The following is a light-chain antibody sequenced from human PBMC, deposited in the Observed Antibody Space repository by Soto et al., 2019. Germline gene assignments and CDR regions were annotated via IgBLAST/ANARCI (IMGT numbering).Light chain of an antibody. J-gene: IGKJ1*01. CDR1: QSISSY. CDR3: KQSYSTRWT. Sequence: DIQMTQSPSSLSASVGDRVTITCRASQSISSYLNWYQQKPGKAPKLLIHAASSLQSGVPSRFSGSGSGTDFTLTISSLHPEDFATYYCKQSYSTRWTFGQGTKVEIK. V-gene: IGKV1-39*01. CDR2: AAS.